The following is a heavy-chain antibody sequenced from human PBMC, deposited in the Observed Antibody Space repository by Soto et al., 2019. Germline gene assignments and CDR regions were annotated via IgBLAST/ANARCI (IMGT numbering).Heavy chain of an antibody. J-gene: IGHJ5*02. Sequence: PSETLSLTCTVSGGSVSSGSYYWSWIRQPPGKGLEWIGYIYYSGSTNYNPSLKSRVTISVDTSKNQFSLKLSSVTAADTAVYYCARVFYSSSWVDPWGQGTLVTVS. CDR1: GGSVSSGSYY. D-gene: IGHD6-6*01. CDR2: IYYSGST. V-gene: IGHV4-61*01. CDR3: ARVFYSSSWVDP.